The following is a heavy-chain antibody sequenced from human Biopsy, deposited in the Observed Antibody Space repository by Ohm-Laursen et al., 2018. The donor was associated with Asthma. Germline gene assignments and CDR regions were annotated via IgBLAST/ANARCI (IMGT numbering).Heavy chain of an antibody. D-gene: IGHD4-23*01. CDR2: IYSGGGT. CDR3: ARAYGGSFFSGAFDI. CDR1: GFTVSTNG. Sequence: SLRLSCTASGFTVSTNGMSWVRQPPGKGLEWVSVIYSGGGTYYADSVQGRVTTSRDNSKNTLSLQMNSLRAEDTAVYYCARAYGGSFFSGAFDIWGQGTMVTVSS. V-gene: IGHV3-53*01. J-gene: IGHJ3*02.